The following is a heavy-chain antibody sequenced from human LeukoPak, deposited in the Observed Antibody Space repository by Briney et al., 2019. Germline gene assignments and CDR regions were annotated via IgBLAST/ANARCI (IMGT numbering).Heavy chain of an antibody. D-gene: IGHD3-9*01. V-gene: IGHV1-2*02. CDR2: INPNSGDT. Sequence: ASVKVSCKASGGTFSSYAISWVRQAPGQGLEWMGWINPNSGDTHSAQKFQGRFTMTTDTSMTTAYMRLTRLQSDDTAVYFCARDRNIYEVLSAYFPGGPFDIWGQGTVVSVSS. CDR1: GGTFSSYA. J-gene: IGHJ3*02. CDR3: ARDRNIYEVLSAYFPGGPFDI.